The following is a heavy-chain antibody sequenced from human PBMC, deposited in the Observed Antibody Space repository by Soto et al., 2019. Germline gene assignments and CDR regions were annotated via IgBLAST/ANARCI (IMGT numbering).Heavy chain of an antibody. J-gene: IGHJ4*02. CDR3: ARELERVFDC. Sequence: QVQLVESGGGVVQPGRSLRLSCAASGFTFSSYAMHWVRQAPGKGLEWVAVIAYDGRNKYYADSVKGRFTISRDNSQNTLYLQMNSLRIEDTAVYYGARELERVFDCWGQGTLVTVSS. V-gene: IGHV3-30*04. CDR2: IAYDGRNK. D-gene: IGHD1-1*01. CDR1: GFTFSSYA.